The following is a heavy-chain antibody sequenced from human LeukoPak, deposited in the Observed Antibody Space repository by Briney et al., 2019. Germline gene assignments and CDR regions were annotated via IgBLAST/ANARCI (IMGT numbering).Heavy chain of an antibody. CDR1: GYTFTSYY. CDR2: INPSGGST. J-gene: IGHJ6*03. CDR3: ARVAAEVVGVPGAIGFGWLRRDYYYMDV. Sequence: GASVKVSCKASGYTFTSYYMHWVRQAPGEGLEWMGIINPSGGSTSYAQKFQGRVTMTRDMSTSTVYIELSSLRSEDTAVYYCARVAAEVVGVPGAIGFGWLRRDYYYMDVWGKGTTVTVSS. D-gene: IGHD2-2*02. V-gene: IGHV1-46*01.